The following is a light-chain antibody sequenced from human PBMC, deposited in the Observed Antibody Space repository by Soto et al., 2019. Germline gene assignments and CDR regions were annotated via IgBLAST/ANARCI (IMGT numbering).Light chain of an antibody. CDR1: SSNIGAGYD. CDR2: ANN. Sequence: QSVLTQPPSVSGAPGQRVTISCTGSSSNIGAGYDVHWYQQLPGTAPKLLIYANNNRPSGVPGRFSGSQSGTSASLAITGLQPEDAADYYCQSYDSTVSGLQGVFGGGTKLTVL. CDR3: QSYDSTVSGLQGV. J-gene: IGLJ3*02. V-gene: IGLV1-40*01.